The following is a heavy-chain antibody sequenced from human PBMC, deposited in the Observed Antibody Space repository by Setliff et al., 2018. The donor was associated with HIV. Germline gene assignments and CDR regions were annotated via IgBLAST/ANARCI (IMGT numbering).Heavy chain of an antibody. D-gene: IGHD6-19*01. CDR3: ARDAAVAATEF. J-gene: IGHJ4*02. V-gene: IGHV3-7*05. CDR1: GFAFSNYW. CDR2: IKKDGSEK. Sequence: GGSLRLSCAASGFAFSNYWMSWVRQAPGKGLEWVANIKKDGSEKSYVDSVKGRFTISRDNAKNSLYLQMNSLRAEDTAVYYCARDAAVAATEFWGQGIQVTVSS.